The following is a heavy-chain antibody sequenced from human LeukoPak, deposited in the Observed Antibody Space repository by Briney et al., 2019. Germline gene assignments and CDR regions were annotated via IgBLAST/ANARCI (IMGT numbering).Heavy chain of an antibody. CDR1: GFTFDDYG. J-gene: IGHJ3*02. Sequence: GGSLRLSCAASGFTFDDYGMSWVRQAPGKGLEWVSGINWNGGSTGYADSVKGRFTISRDNSKNTLYLQMNSLRAEDTAVYYCARPIRGIAAAGTPDAFDIWGQGTMVTVSS. CDR2: INWNGGST. CDR3: ARPIRGIAAAGTPDAFDI. D-gene: IGHD6-13*01. V-gene: IGHV3-20*04.